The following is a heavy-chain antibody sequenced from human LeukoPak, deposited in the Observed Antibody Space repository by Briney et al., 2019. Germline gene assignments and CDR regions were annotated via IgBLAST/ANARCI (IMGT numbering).Heavy chain of an antibody. J-gene: IGHJ4*02. D-gene: IGHD2-21*01. CDR2: IYTSGST. CDR3: ARDRGYCGGDCYANDY. V-gene: IGHV4-61*02. Sequence: SETLSLTCTVSGGSISSGSYYWNWIRQPAGKGLEWIGRIYTSGSTGYNPSLKSRVTISVDTSKNQFSLTLRSVTAADTAVYFCARDRGYCGGDCYANDYWGQGTLVIVSS. CDR1: GGSISSGSYY.